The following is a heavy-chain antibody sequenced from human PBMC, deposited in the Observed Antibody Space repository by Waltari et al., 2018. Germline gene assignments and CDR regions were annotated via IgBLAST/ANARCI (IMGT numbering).Heavy chain of an antibody. Sequence: QVQLVQSGAEVKKPGSSVKVSCKASGGTFSSYAISWVRPAPGQGLEWMGRIIPILGIANYAQKFQGGVTITAEKATGTAYMGLGSLRSEDTAVYYCASGIDILTGYYNGDAFDIWGQGTMVTVSS. CDR2: IIPILGIA. D-gene: IGHD3-9*01. J-gene: IGHJ3*02. CDR3: ASGIDILTGYYNGDAFDI. CDR1: GGTFSSYA. V-gene: IGHV1-69*09.